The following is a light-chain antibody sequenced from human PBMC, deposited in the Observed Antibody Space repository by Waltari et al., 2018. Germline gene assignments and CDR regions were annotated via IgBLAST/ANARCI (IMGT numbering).Light chain of an antibody. CDR3: QSYDISLSAWV. CDR2: GNN. CDR1: NSNIGAGYD. J-gene: IGLJ3*02. Sequence: QSVLTQPPSVSGAPGQRVTISCTGSNSNIGAGYDGHWYQQFPGTAPKFLIFGNNNRPSGVPDRFSVSKSGTSASLAITGLQAEDEADYYCQSYDISLSAWVFGGGTKLAVL. V-gene: IGLV1-40*01.